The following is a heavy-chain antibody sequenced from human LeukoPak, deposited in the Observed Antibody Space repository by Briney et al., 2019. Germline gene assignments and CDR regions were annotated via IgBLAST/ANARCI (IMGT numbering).Heavy chain of an antibody. Sequence: GGSLRLSCAASGFTFSSYGMHWVRQAPGKGLEWVAFIRYDGSNKYYADSVKGRFTISRDNSKNTLYLQMNSLRAEDTAVYYCASPYFNWGELYYYYYMDVWGKGTTVTVSS. J-gene: IGHJ6*03. CDR3: ASPYFNWGELYYYYYMDV. CDR2: IRYDGSNK. CDR1: GFTFSSYG. D-gene: IGHD3-16*01. V-gene: IGHV3-30*02.